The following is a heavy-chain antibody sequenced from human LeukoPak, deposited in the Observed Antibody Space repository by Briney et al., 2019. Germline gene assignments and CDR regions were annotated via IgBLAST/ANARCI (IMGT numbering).Heavy chain of an antibody. CDR3: ARAGREMVELYYFDY. Sequence: ASVKVSCKASGGTFSSYAISWVRQAPGQGLEWMGGIIPIFGTANYAQKFQGRVTITTDESTSTAYMEQSGLRSEDTAVYYCARAGREMVELYYFDYWGQGTLVTVSS. V-gene: IGHV1-69*05. J-gene: IGHJ4*02. CDR2: IIPIFGTA. D-gene: IGHD5-24*01. CDR1: GGTFSSYA.